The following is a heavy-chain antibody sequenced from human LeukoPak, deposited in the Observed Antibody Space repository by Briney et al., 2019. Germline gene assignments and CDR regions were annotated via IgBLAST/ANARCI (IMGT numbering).Heavy chain of an antibody. CDR1: GFTVSSNY. Sequence: GGSLRLSCAASGFTVSSNYMSWVRQAPGKGLEWVSVIYSGGSTYYADSVKGRFTISRDNSKNTLYLQMNSLRAEDTAVYYCAKRLLDVDYYDNRGAFDIWGQGTMVTVSS. CDR3: AKRLLDVDYYDNRGAFDI. V-gene: IGHV3-53*01. D-gene: IGHD3-22*01. CDR2: IYSGGST. J-gene: IGHJ3*02.